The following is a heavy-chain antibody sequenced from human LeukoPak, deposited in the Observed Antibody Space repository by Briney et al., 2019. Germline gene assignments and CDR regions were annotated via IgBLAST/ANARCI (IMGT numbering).Heavy chain of an antibody. V-gene: IGHV3-23*01. D-gene: IGHD3-3*01. CDR1: GFTFSSYA. CDR3: TTETEYYDFWSGYYSHY. Sequence: GGSLRLSCAASGFTFSSYAMSWVRQAPGKGLEWVSAISGSGGSTYYADSVKGRFTISRDNSKNTLYLQMNSLKTEDTAVYYCTTETEYYDFWSGYYSHYWGQGTLVTVSS. J-gene: IGHJ4*02. CDR2: ISGSGGST.